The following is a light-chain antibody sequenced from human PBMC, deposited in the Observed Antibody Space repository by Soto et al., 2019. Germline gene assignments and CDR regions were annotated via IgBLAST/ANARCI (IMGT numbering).Light chain of an antibody. CDR2: DVR. V-gene: IGLV2-14*01. CDR3: SSYTSSSTNYV. Sequence: QSVLTQPASVSGSPGQSITISCAGTSSDVGGYNFFSWYQQHPGKAPKLTIYDVRDRPSGVSNRFSGSKSGNTSSLTISGRQAEDEADYYCSSYTSSSTNYVFGTGTKLTVL. J-gene: IGLJ1*01. CDR1: SSDVGGYNF.